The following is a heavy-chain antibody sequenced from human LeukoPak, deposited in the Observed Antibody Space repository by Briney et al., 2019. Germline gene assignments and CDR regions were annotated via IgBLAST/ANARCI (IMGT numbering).Heavy chain of an antibody. V-gene: IGHV1-2*02. CDR2: INPNSGGT. Sequence: ASVKVSCKASGYTFTGYYMHWVRQAPGQGLEWMGWINPNSGGTNYAQKFQGRVTMTRDTSISTAYMELSRLRSDDTAVYYCARDSPLDYDILTGYYRGQSCWFDPWGQGTLVTVSS. CDR3: ARDSPLDYDILTGYYRGQSCWFDP. CDR1: GYTFTGYY. D-gene: IGHD3-9*01. J-gene: IGHJ5*02.